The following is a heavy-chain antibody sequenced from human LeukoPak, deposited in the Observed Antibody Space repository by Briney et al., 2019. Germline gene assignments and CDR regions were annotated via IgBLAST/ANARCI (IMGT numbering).Heavy chain of an antibody. V-gene: IGHV3-30*02. Sequence: GGSLRLSCAASGFTFSSYGMHWVRQAPGKGLEWVAFIRYDGSNKYYADSVKGRFTISRDNSKNTLYLQMNSLRAEGTAVYYCAKLGCSSTSCYHIWGQGTMVTVSS. J-gene: IGHJ3*02. CDR1: GFTFSSYG. CDR3: AKLGCSSTSCYHI. CDR2: IRYDGSNK. D-gene: IGHD2-2*01.